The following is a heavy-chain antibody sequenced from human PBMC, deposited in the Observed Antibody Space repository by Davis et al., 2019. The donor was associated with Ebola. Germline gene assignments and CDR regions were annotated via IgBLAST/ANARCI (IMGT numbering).Heavy chain of an antibody. V-gene: IGHV1-18*01. D-gene: IGHD2-8*02. CDR3: ARGGYCTGGVCYYFDY. CDR1: GYTFTSYG. J-gene: IGHJ4*02. CDR2: ISAYNGNT. Sequence: ASVTVSCKASGYTFTSYGISWVRQAPGQGLEWMGWISAYNGNTNYAQKLQGRVTMTRDTSIRTAYMELSRLGSDDTAVYYCARGGYCTGGVCYYFDYWGQGTLVTVSS.